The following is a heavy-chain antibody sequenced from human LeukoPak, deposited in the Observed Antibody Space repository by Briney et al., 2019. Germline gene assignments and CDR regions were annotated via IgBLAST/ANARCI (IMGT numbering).Heavy chain of an antibody. J-gene: IGHJ4*02. CDR2: VYPGDSDA. V-gene: IGHV5-51*01. D-gene: IGHD1-7*01. Sequence: GEFLKISCKGSGYSFTNYWIGWVRQMPGKGLEWMGIVYPGDSDARYSPSFHGQVTISADKSISTAYLQWSSLKASDTAMYYCARAYTLDRTTKYYFDYWGQGTLVTVSS. CDR3: ARAYTLDRTTKYYFDY. CDR1: GYSFTNYW.